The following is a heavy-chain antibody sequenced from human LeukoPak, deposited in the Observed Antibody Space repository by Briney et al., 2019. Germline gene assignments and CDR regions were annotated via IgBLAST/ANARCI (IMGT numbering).Heavy chain of an antibody. V-gene: IGHV3-30*18. CDR3: AKAIDIVVVPASRDDYFDY. CDR1: GFTFRNFV. Sequence: PGRSLRLSCVASGFTFRNFVMHWVRQAPGKGLQWVAGILNDGSSTEYADSVKGRFTVSRDNSENTLYLQMNSLRAEDTALYYCAKAIDIVVVPASRDDYFDYWGQGTLVTVSS. CDR2: ILNDGSST. D-gene: IGHD2-2*01. J-gene: IGHJ4*02.